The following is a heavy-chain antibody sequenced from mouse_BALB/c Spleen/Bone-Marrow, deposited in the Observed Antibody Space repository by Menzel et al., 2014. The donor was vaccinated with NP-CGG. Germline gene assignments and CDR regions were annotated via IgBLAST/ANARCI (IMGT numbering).Heavy chain of an antibody. V-gene: IGHV1S81*02. CDR1: GYTFTSYW. CDR3: ARSSYYYGSSYVNAMDY. D-gene: IGHD1-1*01. J-gene: IGHJ4*01. Sequence: QVQLKQSGAELVKPGASVKLSCKASGYTFTSYWMHWVKQRPGQGLEWIGEINPSNGRTNYSEKFKSKATLTVDKSSSTAYMQLSSLTSEDSAVYYCARSSYYYGSSYVNAMDYWGQGTSVTVSS. CDR2: INPSNGRT.